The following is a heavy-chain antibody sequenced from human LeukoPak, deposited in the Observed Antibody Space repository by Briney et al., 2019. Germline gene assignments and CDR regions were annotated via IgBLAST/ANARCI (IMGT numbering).Heavy chain of an antibody. CDR1: GGTFSSYA. D-gene: IGHD3-10*01. CDR2: IIPIFGTA. CDR3: AIGTTMVRGVI. Sequence: ASVKVSCKASGGTFSSYAISWVRQTPGQGLEWMGRIIPIFGTANYAQKFQGRVTITTDESTSTAYMELSSLRSEDTAVYYCAIGTTMVRGVIWGQGTLVTVSS. J-gene: IGHJ4*02. V-gene: IGHV1-69*05.